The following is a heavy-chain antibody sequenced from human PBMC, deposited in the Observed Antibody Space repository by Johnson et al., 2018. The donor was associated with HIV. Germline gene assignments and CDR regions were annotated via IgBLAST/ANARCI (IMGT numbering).Heavy chain of an antibody. Sequence: VQLVESGGGLVQPGRSLRLSCAASGFTFDDYGMHWVRQAPGKGLEWVSGINWNGGSTGYADSVKGRFTISRDNAKNSLYLHINSLRAEDTAVYYCTRDRAYNTFDIWGQGTMLTVSS. V-gene: IGHV3-20*04. J-gene: IGHJ3*02. CDR2: INWNGGST. CDR1: GFTFDDYG. D-gene: IGHD3-16*01. CDR3: TRDRAYNTFDI.